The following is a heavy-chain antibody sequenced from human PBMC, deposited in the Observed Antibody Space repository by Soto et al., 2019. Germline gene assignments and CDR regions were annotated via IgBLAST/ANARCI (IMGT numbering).Heavy chain of an antibody. CDR1: GFTFDDYA. D-gene: IGHD4-4*01. Sequence: GGSLRLSCAASGFTFDDYAMHWVRQAPGKGPEWVSGINWSGGSIGYADSVKGRFTISRDNAKNTLYLQMNSLRVDDTALYYCAKDTGSNWAYGTDVWGQGXMVTVYS. J-gene: IGHJ6*02. CDR2: INWSGGSI. CDR3: AKDTGSNWAYGTDV. V-gene: IGHV3-9*01.